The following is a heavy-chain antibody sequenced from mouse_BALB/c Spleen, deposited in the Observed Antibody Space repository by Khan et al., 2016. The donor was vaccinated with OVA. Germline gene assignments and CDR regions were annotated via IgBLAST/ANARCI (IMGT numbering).Heavy chain of an antibody. J-gene: IGHJ3*01. CDR3: TRAGYGAFAF. D-gene: IGHD1-1*01. Sequence: VQLQQSGTVLARPGASVKMSCKASGYIFTSYWMHWVKQRPGQGLEWIGAIYPGNIDTGYNQKFKGKAKLTAVTSASTAYMELSSLTNEDSAVYFCTRAGYGAFAFWGQGTVVTVSA. CDR2: IYPGNIDT. V-gene: IGHV1-5*01. CDR1: GYIFTSYW.